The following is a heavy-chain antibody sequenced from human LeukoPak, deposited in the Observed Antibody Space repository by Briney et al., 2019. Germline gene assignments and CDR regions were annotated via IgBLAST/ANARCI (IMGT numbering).Heavy chain of an antibody. CDR2: SGST. CDR1: GGSLRSAY. V-gene: IGHV4-59*08. CDR3: ARLYGGNVESYYFDS. Sequence: SETLSLTCNVSGGSLRSAYWSWIRQPPGKGLEYSGSTDYRPFLRSRVTISVDTSKNQFSLNLRSVTAADTALYYCARLYGGNVESYYFDSWGQGTLVTVSS. J-gene: IGHJ4*02. D-gene: IGHD4-23*01.